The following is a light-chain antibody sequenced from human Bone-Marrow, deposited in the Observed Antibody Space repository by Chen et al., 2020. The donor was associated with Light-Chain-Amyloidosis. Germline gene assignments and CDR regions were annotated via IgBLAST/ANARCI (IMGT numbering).Light chain of an antibody. CDR2: WAS. CDR1: QSVLYSSNNKNF. CDR3: QQYFGSLFS. J-gene: IGKJ5*01. V-gene: IGKV4-1*01. Sequence: DIVMTQPPHSPAFSLGERATINCKTRQSVLYSSNNKNFLAWYQQKAGKPPKLIIYWASTRESGIPDRFSSGGSGTDFTLTISSLQDEDVEVYYCQQYFGSLFSFGQGTRLEIK.